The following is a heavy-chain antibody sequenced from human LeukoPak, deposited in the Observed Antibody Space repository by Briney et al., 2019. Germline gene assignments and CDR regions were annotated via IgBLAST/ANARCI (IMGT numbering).Heavy chain of an antibody. CDR1: GFNFRTYS. D-gene: IGHD2/OR15-2a*01. Sequence: GGSLRLSCAASGFNFRTYSMNWIRQAPGKGLEWISHISSSRSLKYYADSVKGRFTISRDNAKNSLYLQMDSLRDEDTAVYYCARERVSPTFVVDVWGQGTSVTVFS. V-gene: IGHV3-48*02. CDR3: ARERVSPTFVVDV. J-gene: IGHJ6*02. CDR2: ISSSRSLK.